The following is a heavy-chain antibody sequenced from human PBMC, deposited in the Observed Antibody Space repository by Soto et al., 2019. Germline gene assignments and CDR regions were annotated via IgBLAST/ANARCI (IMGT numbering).Heavy chain of an antibody. J-gene: IGHJ3*01. D-gene: IGHD6-13*01. Sequence: QVQLQESGPGLVKPSETLSLTCTVSGASISSNYWSWIRQPPGKGLECIGYFSYSGSTNYNPPLKSRVTISVDTSRNQFSLKLTSVTATDTAMYYCARHSPLAAGGAFEFWGQGMMVTVSS. CDR3: ARHSPLAAGGAFEF. V-gene: IGHV4-59*08. CDR1: GASISSNY. CDR2: FSYSGST.